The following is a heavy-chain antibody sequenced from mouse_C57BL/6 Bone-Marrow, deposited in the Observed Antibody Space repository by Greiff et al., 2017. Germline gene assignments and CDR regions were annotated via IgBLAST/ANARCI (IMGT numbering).Heavy chain of an antibody. CDR3: ARRGQLRPLYYAMDY. J-gene: IGHJ4*01. V-gene: IGHV5-15*01. CDR1: GFTFSDYG. D-gene: IGHD3-2*02. CDR2: ISNLAYSI. Sequence: EVKLMESGGGLVQPGGSLKLSCAASGFTFSDYGMAWVRQAPRKGPEWVAFISNLAYSIYYADTVTGRFTISRGNAKNTLYLEMSSLRSEDTAMYYCARRGQLRPLYYAMDYWGQGTSVTVSS.